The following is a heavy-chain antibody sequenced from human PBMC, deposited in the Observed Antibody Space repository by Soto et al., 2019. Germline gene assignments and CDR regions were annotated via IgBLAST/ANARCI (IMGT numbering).Heavy chain of an antibody. CDR1: GGSISGINW. D-gene: IGHD3-10*01. J-gene: IGHJ6*02. CDR2: IYHRAST. V-gene: IGHV4-4*02. CDR3: ARFGGGMDV. Sequence: QVQLQEAVPGLVKPSGTLSLTCVVSGGSISGINWWYWVRQPPGKGLEWIGEIYHRASTHYNPSLKTLVTTPVEKSKPQSSLKLSSLTVADTAVYYCARFGGGMDVWCQGNTVTVSS.